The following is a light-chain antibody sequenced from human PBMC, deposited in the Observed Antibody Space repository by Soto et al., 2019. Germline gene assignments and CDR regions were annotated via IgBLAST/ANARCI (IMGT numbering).Light chain of an antibody. V-gene: IGKV3-20*01. CDR1: QSVSSSY. CDR2: GAS. J-gene: IGKJ5*01. CDR3: QWYGSAPIT. Sequence: EIVWTQSPGTLSLSPGERATLSCRASQSVSSSYLAWYQQKPGQAPRLLIYGASSRATGIPDSFSGSGSGKDLTLTISRLEPEDFAVYYCQWYGSAPITFGKGIRQEIK.